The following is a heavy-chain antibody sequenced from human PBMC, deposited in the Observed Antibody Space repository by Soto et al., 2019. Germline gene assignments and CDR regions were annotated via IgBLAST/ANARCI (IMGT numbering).Heavy chain of an antibody. J-gene: IGHJ4*02. CDR1: GGSISSGDYY. V-gene: IGHV4-30-4*01. Sequence: SETLSLTCTVSGGSISSGDYYWSWIRQPPGKGLEWIGYIYYSGSTYYNPSLKSRVTISVDTSKNQFSLKLSSVTAADTAVYYCAREGPSSYDIPDWGQGTLVTVSS. CDR3: AREGPSSYDIPD. D-gene: IGHD3-9*01. CDR2: IYYSGST.